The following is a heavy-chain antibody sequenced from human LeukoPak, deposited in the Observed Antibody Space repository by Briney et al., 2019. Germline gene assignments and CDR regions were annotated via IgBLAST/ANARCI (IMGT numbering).Heavy chain of an antibody. J-gene: IGHJ4*02. D-gene: IGHD3-10*01. CDR3: ARHYYASGSYYNDY. Sequence: GESLKISCKGSGYSFFSYWIGWVRQMPGEGLGWMGIIYPGDSDTRYSPSFQGQVTISADKSISTAYLQWSSLKASDTAMYYCARHYYASGSYYNDYWGQGTLVTVSS. CDR1: GYSFFSYW. V-gene: IGHV5-51*01. CDR2: IYPGDSDT.